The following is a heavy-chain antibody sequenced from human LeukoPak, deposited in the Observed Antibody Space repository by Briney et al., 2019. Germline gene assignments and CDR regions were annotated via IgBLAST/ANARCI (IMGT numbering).Heavy chain of an antibody. CDR3: ARGLVTDHLGYYFDY. CDR2: IGTAGDT. D-gene: IGHD3-9*01. J-gene: IGHJ4*02. CDR1: GFTFSGYD. V-gene: IGHV3-13*01. Sequence: HPGGSLRLSCAASGFTFSGYDMHWVRQTTGKGLEWVSAIGTAGDTYYPGPVKGRFTISRENAKNSLYLRMNSLRAGDTAVYYCARGLVTDHLGYYFDYWGQGTLVTVSS.